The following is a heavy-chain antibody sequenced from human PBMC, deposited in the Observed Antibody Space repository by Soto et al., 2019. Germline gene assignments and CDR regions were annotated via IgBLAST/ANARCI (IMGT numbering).Heavy chain of an antibody. J-gene: IGHJ4*02. CDR3: ARDLAVGLVDY. CDR2: ISAYNGNT. D-gene: IGHD6-19*01. CDR1: GYTFTSYG. V-gene: IGHV1-18*01. Sequence: QVQLVQSGAEVKKPGASVKVSCKASGYTFTSYGISWVRQAPGQGLEWMGWISAYNGNTKYTQKLQGRVTMTTDTSTSTGYMALRSLRSDDTDVYYCARDLAVGLVDYWGQGTLVTVSS.